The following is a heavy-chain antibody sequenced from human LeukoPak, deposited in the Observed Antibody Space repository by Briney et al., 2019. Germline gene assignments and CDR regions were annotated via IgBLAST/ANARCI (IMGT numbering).Heavy chain of an antibody. Sequence: PSETLSVTCTVSGGSISSYYWSWIRQPAGKGVEWIGRIFTSGSTNYNPSLKSRVTMSVDTSKNHVSLKLSSVTAADTAVYYCARAARMITFGGVIVEMLDYWGQGTLVTVSS. CDR2: IFTSGST. D-gene: IGHD3-16*02. CDR1: GGSISSYY. J-gene: IGHJ4*02. CDR3: ARAARMITFGGVIVEMLDY. V-gene: IGHV4-4*07.